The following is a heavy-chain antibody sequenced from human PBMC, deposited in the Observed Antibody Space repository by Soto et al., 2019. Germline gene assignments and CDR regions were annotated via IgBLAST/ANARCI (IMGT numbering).Heavy chain of an antibody. CDR3: AKEYASGWRY. V-gene: IGHV3-30*18. D-gene: IGHD6-19*01. J-gene: IGHJ4*02. Sequence: QVQLVESGGGVVQPGRSLRLSCAASGFTFSSYGMHWVRQAPGKGLEWVAVISYDGSNQYYADSVKGRFTISRDNSKNTLYLQMNSLRGEDTAVYYCAKEYASGWRYWGQGTLVTVSS. CDR1: GFTFSSYG. CDR2: ISYDGSNQ.